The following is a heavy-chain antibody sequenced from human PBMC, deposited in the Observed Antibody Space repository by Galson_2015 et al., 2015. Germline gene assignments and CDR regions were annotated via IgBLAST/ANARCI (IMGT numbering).Heavy chain of an antibody. CDR1: GFTFSGYW. CDR3: ARSGARGYSGYDFDY. V-gene: IGHV3-7*01. D-gene: IGHD5-12*01. Sequence: SLRLSCAASGFTFSGYWMSWVRQAPGKGLEWVANIKQDGSEKYYVDSVKGRFTISRDNAKNSLYLQMNSLRAEDTAVYYCARSGARGYSGYDFDYWGQGTLVTVSS. CDR2: IKQDGSEK. J-gene: IGHJ4*02.